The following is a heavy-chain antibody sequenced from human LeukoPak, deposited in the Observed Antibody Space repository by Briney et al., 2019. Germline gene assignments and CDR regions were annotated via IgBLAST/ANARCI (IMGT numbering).Heavy chain of an antibody. CDR2: ISWNSGSI. CDR1: GFIFDDYA. J-gene: IGHJ3*02. CDR3: AKELVADAFDI. Sequence: PGGSPRLSCAASGFIFDDYAMHWVRQAPGKGLEWVSGISWNSGSIGYADSVKGRFTISRDNAKNSLYLQMNSLRAEDTALYYCAKELVADAFDIWGQGTMVTVSS. D-gene: IGHD2-15*01. V-gene: IGHV3-9*01.